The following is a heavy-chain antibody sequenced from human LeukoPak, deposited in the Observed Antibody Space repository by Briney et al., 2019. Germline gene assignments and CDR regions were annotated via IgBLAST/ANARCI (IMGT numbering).Heavy chain of an antibody. Sequence: GGSLRLSCAASGFTFSSYSMNWVRQAPGKGLEWVSSISSSSSYIYYADSVKGRFTISRDNAKNSLYLQMNSPRAEDTAVYYCARDRTVDIVIDYWGQGTLVTVSS. CDR3: ARDRTVDIVIDY. CDR2: ISSSSSYI. D-gene: IGHD2-2*03. J-gene: IGHJ4*02. CDR1: GFTFSSYS. V-gene: IGHV3-21*01.